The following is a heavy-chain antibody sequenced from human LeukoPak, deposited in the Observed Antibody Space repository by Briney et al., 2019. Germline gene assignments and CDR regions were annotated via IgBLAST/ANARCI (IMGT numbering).Heavy chain of an antibody. J-gene: IGHJ4*02. D-gene: IGHD3-10*01. V-gene: IGHV3-7*02. CDR3: ARTIRGY. CDR2: IKEDGSEK. Sequence: GGSLRLSCAASGFAFISTSIHWVRQAPGKGLEWVANIKEDGSEKYYVDSVKGRFTISRDNAKNSLYLQMNSLRAEDTAVYYCARTIRGYWGQGTLVTVSS. CDR1: GFAFISTS.